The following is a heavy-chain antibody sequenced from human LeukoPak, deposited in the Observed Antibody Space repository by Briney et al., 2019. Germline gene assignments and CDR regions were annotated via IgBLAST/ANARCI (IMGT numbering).Heavy chain of an antibody. CDR2: ISSSSSYI. Sequence: PGGSLRLSCAASGFTFSSYSMTWVRQAPGKGLEWVSSISSSSSYIYYADSVKGRFTISRDNAKNSLYLQMNNLRAEDTAVYYCARDQGGMIRYFDWLPDYYFDYWGQGTLVTVSS. D-gene: IGHD3-9*01. CDR3: ARDQGGMIRYFDWLPDYYFDY. CDR1: GFTFSSYS. V-gene: IGHV3-21*01. J-gene: IGHJ4*02.